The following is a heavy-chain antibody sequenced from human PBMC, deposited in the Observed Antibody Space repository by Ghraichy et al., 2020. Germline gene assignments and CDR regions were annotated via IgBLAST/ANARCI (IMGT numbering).Heavy chain of an antibody. Sequence: GGSLRLSCVVSGFTFSTYWMTWVRQAPGKGLEWVAYMNQDGSEIHYVDSVKGRFTISRENAKNSLHLQMNSLRAEDTAVYYCARGPSAGSTAWYYFDYWSQGNLVTVSS. CDR3: ARGPSAGSTAWYYFDY. V-gene: IGHV3-7*03. J-gene: IGHJ4*02. CDR1: GFTFSTYW. CDR2: MNQDGSEI. D-gene: IGHD1-1*01.